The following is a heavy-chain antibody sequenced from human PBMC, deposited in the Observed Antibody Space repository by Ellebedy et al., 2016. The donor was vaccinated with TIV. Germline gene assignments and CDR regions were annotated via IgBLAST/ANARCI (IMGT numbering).Heavy chain of an antibody. J-gene: IGHJ4*02. Sequence: GESLKISCVASGFTYDAYALSWVRQAPGKGLEWVAALTGISDRIHHADSVKGRFTISRDNSKNTLYLQMSSLRAEDTAVYYCAKDGGDLDVVVVGATPTGTADFDYWGQGTLVTVSS. D-gene: IGHD2-15*01. CDR3: AKDGGDLDVVVVGATPTGTADFDY. CDR2: LTGISDRI. V-gene: IGHV3-23*01. CDR1: GFTYDAYA.